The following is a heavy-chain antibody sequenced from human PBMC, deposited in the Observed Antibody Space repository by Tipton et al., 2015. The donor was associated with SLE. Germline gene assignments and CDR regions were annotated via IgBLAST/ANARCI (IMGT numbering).Heavy chain of an antibody. J-gene: IGHJ4*02. CDR3: ARDDDVRGFDY. CDR2: IYYSGST. CDR1: GGSISSYY. D-gene: IGHD1-1*01. V-gene: IGHV4-59*12. Sequence: TLSLTCTVSGGSISSYYWSWIRQPPGKGLEWIGYIYYSGSTKYNPSLNSRVTISVDTSKNQFSLKLTSVTAADTAVYYCARDDDVRGFDYWGQGTLVTVSS.